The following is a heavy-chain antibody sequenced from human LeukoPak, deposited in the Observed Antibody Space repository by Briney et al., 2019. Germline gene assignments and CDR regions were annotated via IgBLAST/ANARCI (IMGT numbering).Heavy chain of an antibody. CDR1: GGSISGYH. Sequence: SETLSLTCTVSGGSISGYHWSWIRQSAGKGLEWIGRIDASGNTRHNPSLKSRVTMSVDTSNNQFSLKLNSVTAADTAVYYCARDPPAGTSPYWGQGTLVTVSS. J-gene: IGHJ4*02. V-gene: IGHV4-4*07. CDR3: ARDPPAGTSPY. CDR2: IDASGNT. D-gene: IGHD1-7*01.